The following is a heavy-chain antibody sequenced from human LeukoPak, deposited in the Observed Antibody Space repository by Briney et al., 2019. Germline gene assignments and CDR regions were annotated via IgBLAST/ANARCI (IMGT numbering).Heavy chain of an antibody. J-gene: IGHJ4*02. CDR3: ARRPHNWGFDY. CDR1: GAPINPYY. V-gene: IGHV4-59*08. CDR2: LFNRGNT. D-gene: IGHD7-27*01. Sequence: SETLSLTCIVSGAPINPYYWSWIRQPPGKGLERIGHLFNRGNTNYNPSLKGRATISADMSKNHFSLRLTSVTAADTAVYYCARRPHNWGFDYWGQGALVTVSS.